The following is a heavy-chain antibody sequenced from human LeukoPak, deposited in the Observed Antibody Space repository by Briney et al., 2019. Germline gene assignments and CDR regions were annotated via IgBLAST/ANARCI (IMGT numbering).Heavy chain of an antibody. J-gene: IGHJ6*02. CDR3: ARDSEVYYGSGSPLGYYYYYGMDV. Sequence: GGSLRLSCAASGFTFSSYAMSWVRQAPGKGLEWVSAISGSGGSTYYADSVKGRFTISRDNSKNTLYLQMNSLRAEDTAVYYCARDSEVYYGSGSPLGYYYYYGMDVWGQGTTVTVSS. D-gene: IGHD3-10*01. V-gene: IGHV3-23*01. CDR1: GFTFSSYA. CDR2: ISGSGGST.